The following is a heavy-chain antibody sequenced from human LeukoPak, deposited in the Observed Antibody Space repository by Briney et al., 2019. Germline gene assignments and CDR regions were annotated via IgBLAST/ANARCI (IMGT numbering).Heavy chain of an antibody. J-gene: IGHJ3*02. V-gene: IGHV4-61*02. CDR2: IYTSGTT. D-gene: IGHD2-21*02. Sequence: SETLSLTCTVSGGSISSGSYYWSWIRQPAGKGLEWIGRIYTSGTTNYNPSLKSRVTISIDTSKNQFSLKLSSVTAADTAVYYCAGAYCGGDCYSGRAFDIWGQGTMVTVSS. CDR1: GGSISSGSYY. CDR3: AGAYCGGDCYSGRAFDI.